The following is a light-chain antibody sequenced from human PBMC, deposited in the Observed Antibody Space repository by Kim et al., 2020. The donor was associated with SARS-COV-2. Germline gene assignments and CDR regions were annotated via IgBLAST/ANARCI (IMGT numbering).Light chain of an antibody. V-gene: IGKV3-11*01. CDR2: DAA. CDR1: HNVVIS. CDR3: QKRGSWPPALT. Sequence: PGESATPSCRASHNVVISLASYQKTPGQAPRLLIYDAAMRAAGIPDRFSGSGSVTDFSLTPGSLAPEDFALHYSQKRGSWPPALTFGGGTKLDIK. J-gene: IGKJ4*01.